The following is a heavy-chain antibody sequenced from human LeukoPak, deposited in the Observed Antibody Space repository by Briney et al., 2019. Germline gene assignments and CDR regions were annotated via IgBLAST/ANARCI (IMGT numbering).Heavy chain of an antibody. Sequence: ASVKVSCKAFGYTFTSYGITWVRQAPGQGLEWMGWITGYNGDTNYAQKLQGRVTMTTDTSTSTAYMELSSLRSEDTAVYYCARDHIAVAGNPNWFDPWGQGTLVTVSS. CDR3: ARDHIAVAGNPNWFDP. CDR2: ITGYNGDT. D-gene: IGHD6-19*01. V-gene: IGHV1-18*01. CDR1: GYTFTSYG. J-gene: IGHJ5*02.